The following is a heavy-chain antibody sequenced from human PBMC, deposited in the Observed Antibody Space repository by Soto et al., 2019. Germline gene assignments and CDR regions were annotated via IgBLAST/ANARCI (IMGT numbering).Heavy chain of an antibody. Sequence: EVQLVESGGGLVQPGRSLRLSCAASGFTFDDYAMHWVRQAPGKGLEWVSGISWNSGSIGYADSVKGRFTISRDNAKNSLYLQMNSLRAEDTALYYCAKDLNPHSYYYYYMDVWGKGTTVTVSS. J-gene: IGHJ6*03. V-gene: IGHV3-9*01. CDR1: GFTFDDYA. CDR2: ISWNSGSI. CDR3: AKDLNPHSYYYYYMDV.